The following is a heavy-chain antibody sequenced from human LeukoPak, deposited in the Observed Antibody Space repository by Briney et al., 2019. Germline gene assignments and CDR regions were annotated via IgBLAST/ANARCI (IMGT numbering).Heavy chain of an antibody. CDR2: IWYDGSNK. Sequence: GRSLRLSCAASGFTFSSYGMHWVRQAPGKVLEWVAVIWYDGSNKDYADSVKGRFTISRDNSKNMLYLQMNSLRVEDTAKYYCARAPSGTQLDPWGQGTLVTVSS. J-gene: IGHJ5*02. CDR3: ARAPSGTQLDP. V-gene: IGHV3-33*01. D-gene: IGHD1-1*01. CDR1: GFTFSSYG.